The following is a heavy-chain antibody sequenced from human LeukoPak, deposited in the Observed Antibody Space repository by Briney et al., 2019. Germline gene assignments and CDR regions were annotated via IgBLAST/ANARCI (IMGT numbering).Heavy chain of an antibody. D-gene: IGHD3-22*01. CDR1: GGPIYSYY. CDR2: LYPGVST. J-gene: IGHJ6*03. CDR3: ARLKFYDSTGYSPGHYMDV. Sequence: SATLSLTCTVSGGPIYSYYWSWIRHTAGKGLEWIGRLYPGVSTNYNPSPKSRVTMSVDTSKNQFALKLSAVTAADTAVYYCARLKFYDSTGYSPGHYMDVWGKGTTVTVSS. V-gene: IGHV4-4*07.